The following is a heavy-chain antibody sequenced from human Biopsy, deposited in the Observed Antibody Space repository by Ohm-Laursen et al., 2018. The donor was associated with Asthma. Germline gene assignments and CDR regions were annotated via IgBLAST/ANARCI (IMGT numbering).Heavy chain of an antibody. J-gene: IGHJ5*02. CDR3: ANDSGYFGLGSYFRDNFFDP. CDR2: ISDHGSYR. Sequence: SLRLSCAASGFTFSNFAMHWVRQAPGKRLEWVALISDHGSYRHYSDSVRGRFTIPRDNSKNTLYLQMNTLRPEDTAVYYCANDSGYFGLGSYFRDNFFDPWGQGTLVTVSS. CDR1: GFTFSNFA. D-gene: IGHD3-10*01. V-gene: IGHV3-30*04.